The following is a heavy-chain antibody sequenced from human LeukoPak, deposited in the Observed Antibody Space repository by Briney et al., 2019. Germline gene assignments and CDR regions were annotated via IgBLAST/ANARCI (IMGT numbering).Heavy chain of an antibody. V-gene: IGHV3-23*01. J-gene: IGHJ4*02. CDR3: AREYYDILAGYYSGLDY. CDR2: ISGSGGST. D-gene: IGHD3-9*01. Sequence: GGSLRLSCAASGFTFSSYGMSWVRQAPGKGLEWVSAISGSGGSTYYADSVKGRFTISRDNSKNTLYLQMNSLRAEDTAVYYCAREYYDILAGYYSGLDYWGQGTLVTVSS. CDR1: GFTFSSYG.